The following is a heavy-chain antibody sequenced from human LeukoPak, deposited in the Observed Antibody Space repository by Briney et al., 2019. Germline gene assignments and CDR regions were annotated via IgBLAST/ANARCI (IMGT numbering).Heavy chain of an antibody. V-gene: IGHV3-23*01. CDR2: ISDSGGST. D-gene: IGHD2-15*01. CDR1: GFTFSSYA. CDR3: AKGSAGSRPYYFDY. Sequence: PGGSLRLSCAASGFTFSSYAMSWVRQAPGKGLDWFSAISDSGGSTYHADSVKGRFTISGDNSKNTLYLQMNSLRAEDTAVYYCAKGSAGSRPYYFDYWGQGTLVTVSS. J-gene: IGHJ4*02.